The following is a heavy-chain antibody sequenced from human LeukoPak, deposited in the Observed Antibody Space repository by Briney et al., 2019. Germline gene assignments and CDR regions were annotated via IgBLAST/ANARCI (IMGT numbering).Heavy chain of an antibody. D-gene: IGHD3-10*01. CDR3: ARGSEELLWFGELHQYYFDY. CDR2: INSGGSRT. V-gene: IGHV3-74*01. Sequence: PGGSLRLSCAASGFTFSDYWMHWVRQVPGKGLVWVSRINSGGSRTTYADSVEGRFTISRDNAKNTLYLQMDSLRAEDTAVYYCARGSEELLWFGELHQYYFDYWGQGTLVTVSS. J-gene: IGHJ4*02. CDR1: GFTFSDYW.